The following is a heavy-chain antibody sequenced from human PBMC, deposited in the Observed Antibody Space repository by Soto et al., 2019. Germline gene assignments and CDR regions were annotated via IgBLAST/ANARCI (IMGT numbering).Heavy chain of an antibody. Sequence: SETLSLTCVVSDGSISSYDWWTWVRQPPGKGLEWIGKMYHSGGADYSPSLKSRVTISADSSKNHFSLRLTGVTAADTAVYYCARGAADTAMVDSWRQGTLVTVSS. CDR2: MYHSGGA. D-gene: IGHD5-18*01. CDR3: ARGAADTAMVDS. J-gene: IGHJ4*02. V-gene: IGHV4-4*02. CDR1: DGSISSYDW.